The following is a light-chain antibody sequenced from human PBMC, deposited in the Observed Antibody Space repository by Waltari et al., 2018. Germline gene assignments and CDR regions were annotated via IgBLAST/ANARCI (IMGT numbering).Light chain of an antibody. CDR3: QHYYTTPRS. V-gene: IGKV4-1*01. CDR2: WAS. CDR1: QSGIFISIDKHD. Sequence: DIVMTQTPDFLAVSLGERATINCRSSQSGIFISIDKHDLARCQQKPGQSPKLLIYWASTRESGVPDRFSGSGSGTELSLTIDNLQAEDVAVYYCQHYYTTPRSFGQGTKLEIK. J-gene: IGKJ2*01.